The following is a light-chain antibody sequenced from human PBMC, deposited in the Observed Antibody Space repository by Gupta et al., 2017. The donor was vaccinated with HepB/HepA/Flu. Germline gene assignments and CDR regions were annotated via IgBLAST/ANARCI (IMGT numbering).Light chain of an antibody. CDR1: GGRIGINF. Sequence: NFILTQPHPVSESPGKTVTISCSGSGGRIGINFVPWHAQRTARAPTTVIPENDYRPSGVPERFSGSIDTSSNIGSLTIAELKTEDEADYYCQSLDSDTDFGVFGRGTKLTVL. CDR2: END. J-gene: IGLJ3*02. CDR3: QSLDSDTDFGV. V-gene: IGLV6-57*02.